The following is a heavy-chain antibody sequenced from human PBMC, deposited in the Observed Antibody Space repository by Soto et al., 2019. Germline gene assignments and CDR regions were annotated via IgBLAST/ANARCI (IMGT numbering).Heavy chain of an antibody. CDR1: GLTFSSYW. J-gene: IGHJ4*02. CDR3: ALSHTVTTDY. CDR2: MNSAGSST. Sequence: EVQLVESGGGLVQPGGSLRLSCAASGLTFSSYWMHWVRQAPGKGLVWVSRMNSAGSSTSYADSVKGRFTISRDNAKNTLYLQMNSLRAEDTAVYSCALSHTVTTDYWGQGTLVTVSS. D-gene: IGHD4-17*01. V-gene: IGHV3-74*01.